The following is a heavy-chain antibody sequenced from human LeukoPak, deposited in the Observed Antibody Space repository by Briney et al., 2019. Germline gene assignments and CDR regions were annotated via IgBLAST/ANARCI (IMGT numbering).Heavy chain of an antibody. Sequence: ASVKVSCKASGYTFTSCGISWVRQAPGQGLEWMGWISAYNGNTNYAQKLQGRVTMTTDTSTSTAYMELSRLRSDDTAVYYCASKWVTYYYNSSAYHYPTDVFDIWGQGTMVTVSS. CDR1: GYTFTSCG. CDR2: ISAYNGNT. J-gene: IGHJ3*02. CDR3: ASKWVTYYYNSSAYHYPTDVFDI. V-gene: IGHV1-18*01. D-gene: IGHD3-22*01.